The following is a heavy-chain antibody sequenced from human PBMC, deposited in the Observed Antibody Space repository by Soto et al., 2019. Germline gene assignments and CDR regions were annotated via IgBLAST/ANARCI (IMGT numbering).Heavy chain of an antibody. CDR2: TYYRSKWYN. V-gene: IGHV6-1*01. D-gene: IGHD1-7*01. CDR1: GDSVSSNSAA. CDR3: ARDQGYWNYEDGYYYYYGMDV. J-gene: IGHJ6*02. Sequence: SQTLSLTCAISGDSVSSNSAAWNWIRQPPSRGLEWLGRTYYRSKWYNDYAVSVKSRITINPDTSKNQFSLQLNSVTPEDTAVYYCARDQGYWNYEDGYYYYYGMDVWGQGTTVTVSS.